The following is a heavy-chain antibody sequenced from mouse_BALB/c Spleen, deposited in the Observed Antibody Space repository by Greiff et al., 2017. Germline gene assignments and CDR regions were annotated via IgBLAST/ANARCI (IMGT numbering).Heavy chain of an antibody. D-gene: IGHD2-1*01. CDR3: ARGGNYGFAY. V-gene: IGHV3-2*02. Sequence: EVQRVESGPGLVKPSQSLSLTCTVTGYSITSDYAWNWIRQFPGNKLEWMGYISYSGSTSYNPSLKSRISITRDTSKNQFFLQLNSVTTEDTATYYCARGGNYGFAYWGQGTLVTVSA. CDR1: GYSITSDYA. J-gene: IGHJ3*01. CDR2: ISYSGST.